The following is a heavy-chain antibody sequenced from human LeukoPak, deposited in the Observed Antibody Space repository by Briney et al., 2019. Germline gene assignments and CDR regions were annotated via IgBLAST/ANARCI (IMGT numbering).Heavy chain of an antibody. CDR3: ATFCSSTSCPLHY. J-gene: IGHJ4*02. D-gene: IGHD2-2*01. Sequence: GASVKVSCKASGYTFTSYDISWVRQAPGQGLEWMGGIIPIFGTANYAQKFQGRVTITADESTSTAYMELSSLRSEDTAVYYCATFCSSTSCPLHYWGQGTLVTVSS. V-gene: IGHV1-69*13. CDR1: GYTFTSYD. CDR2: IIPIFGTA.